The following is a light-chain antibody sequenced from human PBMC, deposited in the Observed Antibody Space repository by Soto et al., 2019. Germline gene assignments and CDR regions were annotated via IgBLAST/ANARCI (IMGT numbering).Light chain of an antibody. CDR3: QQYNSYPLT. J-gene: IGKJ4*01. Sequence: DIQMTQSPSTLSASVGDRVTITCRASQSISSWLAWYQQKPGKAPKLLIYDASSLESGVPSRFRGSGSGTEFTLTISSLQPQAFATYYCQQYNSYPLTFGGGTKVEIK. CDR2: DAS. V-gene: IGKV1-5*01. CDR1: QSISSW.